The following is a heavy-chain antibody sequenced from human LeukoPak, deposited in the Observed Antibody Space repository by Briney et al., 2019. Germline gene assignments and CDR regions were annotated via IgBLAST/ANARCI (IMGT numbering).Heavy chain of an antibody. CDR3: ARDGGLDALYFYYMDV. CDR1: GGSISSYD. D-gene: IGHD3-16*01. Sequence: SETLSLTCTVSGGSISSYDWSWIRQPPGKGLEWIGYIYYSGSTNYNPSLKSRVTISVDTSKNQFSLKLSSVTAADTAVYYCARDGGLDALYFYYMDVWGKGTTVTISS. CDR2: IYYSGST. V-gene: IGHV4-59*12. J-gene: IGHJ6*03.